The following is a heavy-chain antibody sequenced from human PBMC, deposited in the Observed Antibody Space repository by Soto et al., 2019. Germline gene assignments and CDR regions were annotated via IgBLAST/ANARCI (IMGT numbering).Heavy chain of an antibody. V-gene: IGHV4-34*01. CDR1: GGSFSGYY. J-gene: IGHJ6*02. Sequence: PSETLSLTCAVYGGSFSGYYWSWIRQPPGKGLEWIGEINHSGSTNYNPSLKSRVTISVDTSKNQFSLKLSSVTAADTAVYYCARGSSGLSRPHNGGRRYYGMDVWGQGTTVTVSS. D-gene: IGHD2-8*01. CDR2: INHSGST. CDR3: ARGSSGLSRPHNGGRRYYGMDV.